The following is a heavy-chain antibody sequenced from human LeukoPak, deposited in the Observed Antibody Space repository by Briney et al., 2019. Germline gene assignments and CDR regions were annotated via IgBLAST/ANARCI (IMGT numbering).Heavy chain of an antibody. CDR1: GFTFSSYV. V-gene: IGHV3-30*02. J-gene: IGHJ4*02. CDR3: AKGATGD. D-gene: IGHD1-26*01. CDR2: MHSDGTNK. Sequence: PGGALRLSCAASGFTFSSYVRHWGREAPGKGLECVTFMHSDGTNKYYAESVKGRFTVSRDNSKNTLYLQMNSLRAEDTAVYYCAKGATGDWGQGTLVTVSS.